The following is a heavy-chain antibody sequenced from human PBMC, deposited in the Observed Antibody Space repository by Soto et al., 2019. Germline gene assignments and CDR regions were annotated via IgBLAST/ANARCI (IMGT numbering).Heavy chain of an antibody. V-gene: IGHV1-18*01. D-gene: IGHD3-10*01. J-gene: IGHJ4*02. CDR1: GFTLNDFG. CDR3: AREKWFGQTPFDS. Sequence: VASVKVSCKASGFTLNDFGVSWVRQAPGQGLEWMGWISGYDGNTNFAQKYEGRVTMTIDSSTSTAYMGLRNLRSDDTAMYYCAREKWFGQTPFDSWGQGTLVTVSS. CDR2: ISGYDGNT.